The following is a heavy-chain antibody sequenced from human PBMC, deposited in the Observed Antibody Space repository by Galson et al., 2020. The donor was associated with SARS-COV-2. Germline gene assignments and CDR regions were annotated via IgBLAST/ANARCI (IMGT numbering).Heavy chain of an antibody. CDR3: ARDQGYCSSTSCPRDFDY. Sequence: ASVKVSCKASGYTFTSYGISWVRQAPGQGLEWMGWISAYNGNTNYAQKLQGRVTMTTDTSTSTAYMELRSLRSDDTAVYYCARDQGYCSSTSCPRDFDYWGQGTLVTVSS. CDR1: GYTFTSYG. D-gene: IGHD2-2*01. J-gene: IGHJ4*02. CDR2: ISAYNGNT. V-gene: IGHV1-18*01.